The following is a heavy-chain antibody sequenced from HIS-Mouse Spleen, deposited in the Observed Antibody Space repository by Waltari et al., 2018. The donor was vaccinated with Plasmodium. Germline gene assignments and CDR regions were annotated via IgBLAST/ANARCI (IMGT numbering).Heavy chain of an antibody. J-gene: IGHJ2*01. V-gene: IGHV3-7*01. Sequence: EVQLVESGGGLVQPGGSLSLYCAAPGLPFSSYWMRWVRQDPGNGLEWVANIKQDGSEKDYVDSVKGRFTISRDNAKNSLYLQMNSLRAEDTAVYYCASSWYWYFDLWGRGTLVTVSS. CDR2: IKQDGSEK. D-gene: IGHD6-13*01. CDR1: GLPFSSYW. CDR3: ASSWYWYFDL.